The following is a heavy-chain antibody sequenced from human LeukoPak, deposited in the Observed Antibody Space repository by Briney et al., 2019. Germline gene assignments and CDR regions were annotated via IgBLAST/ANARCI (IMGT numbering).Heavy chain of an antibody. CDR2: ISAYNGNT. D-gene: IGHD3-22*01. CDR1: GYTFTSYG. Sequence: GASVKVSCEASGYTFTSYGISWVRQAPGQGLEWMGWISAYNGNTNYAQKLQGRVTMTTDASTSTAYMELRSLRSDDTAVYYCARELNYYDSSGYYYGMDVWGQGTTVTVSS. J-gene: IGHJ6*02. CDR3: ARELNYYDSSGYYYGMDV. V-gene: IGHV1-18*01.